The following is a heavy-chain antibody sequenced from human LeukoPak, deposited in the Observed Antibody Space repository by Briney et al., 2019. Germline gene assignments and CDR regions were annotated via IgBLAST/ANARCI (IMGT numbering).Heavy chain of an antibody. CDR1: RFTFSSYW. CDR3: ARGIVVVPTARGKYFDY. V-gene: IGHV3-7*05. J-gene: IGHJ4*02. CDR2: IKQDGSEK. Sequence: PGRSLRLSCAASRFTFSSYWMSWVRQAPGKGLEWVANIKQDGSEKYYVDSVKGRFTISRDNAKSSLSLQMNSLRADDTAVYYCARGIVVVPTARGKYFDYWGQGTLVTVSS. D-gene: IGHD2-2*01.